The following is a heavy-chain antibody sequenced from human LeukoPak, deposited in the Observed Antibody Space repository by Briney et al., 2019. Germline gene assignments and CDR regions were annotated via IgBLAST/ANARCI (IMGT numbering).Heavy chain of an antibody. V-gene: IGHV3-74*01. D-gene: IGHD3-10*01. CDR2: INGDGSST. J-gene: IGHJ5*02. CDR1: GFTFSAYW. CDR3: ARVRITMVRGVMGWFDP. Sequence: GGSLRLSCAASGFTFSAYWMHWVRQAPGKGLVWVSRINGDGSSTSYADSVKGRFTISRDNAKNTLYLQMNSLRAEDTALYHCARVRITMVRGVMGWFDPWGQGTLVTVSS.